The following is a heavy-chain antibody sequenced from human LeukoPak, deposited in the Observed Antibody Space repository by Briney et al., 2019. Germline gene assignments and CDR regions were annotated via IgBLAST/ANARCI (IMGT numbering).Heavy chain of an antibody. CDR3: ARATAGDYVWGSYRYTTLAFDY. J-gene: IGHJ4*02. V-gene: IGHV4-34*01. CDR2: INHSGST. D-gene: IGHD3-16*02. Sequence: SETLSLTCAVYGGSFSGYYWSWIRQPPGQGLKWSREINHSGSTNYNPSLKSRVTISVDTSKNQFSLKLSSVTAADTAVYYCARATAGDYVWGSYRYTTLAFDYWGQGTLVTVSS. CDR1: GGSFSGYY.